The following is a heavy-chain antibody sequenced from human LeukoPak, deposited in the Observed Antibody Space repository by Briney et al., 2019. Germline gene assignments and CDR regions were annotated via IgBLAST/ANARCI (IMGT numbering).Heavy chain of an antibody. V-gene: IGHV3-30*02. Sequence: GGSLRLSCAASGFTFSSYGMHWVRQAPGKGLEWVAFIRYDADSVKGRFTISRDNSKNTLYLQMNSLRAEDTAVYYCAKDHYYGSGSYYNDNYMDVWGKGTTVTISS. CDR2: IRYDA. CDR3: AKDHYYGSGSYYNDNYMDV. D-gene: IGHD3-10*01. CDR1: GFTFSSYG. J-gene: IGHJ6*03.